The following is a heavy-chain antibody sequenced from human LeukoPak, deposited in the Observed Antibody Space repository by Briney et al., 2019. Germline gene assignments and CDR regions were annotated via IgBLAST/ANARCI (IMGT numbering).Heavy chain of an antibody. J-gene: IGHJ4*02. Sequence: PGGSLRLSCAASGFTFSSCALSWVRQAPGKGLEWVSPVSVNGGTTYYADSVKGRFTISRDNSKNMLYLQMNSLRAGDTAVYFWAKEFHGSGNYAFDYWGQGTLVTVSS. D-gene: IGHD3-10*01. V-gene: IGHV3-23*01. CDR3: AKEFHGSGNYAFDY. CDR1: GFTFSSCA. CDR2: VSVNGGTT.